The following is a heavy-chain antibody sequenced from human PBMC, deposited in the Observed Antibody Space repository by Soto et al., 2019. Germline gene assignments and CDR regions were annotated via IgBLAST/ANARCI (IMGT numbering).Heavy chain of an antibody. V-gene: IGHV4-34*01. D-gene: IGHD2-15*01. J-gene: IGHJ4*02. CDR2: INHSGST. Sequence: QVQLQQWGAGLLKPSETLSLTCAVYGGSFSGYYWSWIRQPPGKGLEWIGEINHSGSTNYNPSLKSRVTISVYTAKDHFSLKLSSVTAADTAVYYCARAAPRSCSGGSCFTGGDYWGQGALVTFSS. CDR3: ARAAPRSCSGGSCFTGGDY. CDR1: GGSFSGYY.